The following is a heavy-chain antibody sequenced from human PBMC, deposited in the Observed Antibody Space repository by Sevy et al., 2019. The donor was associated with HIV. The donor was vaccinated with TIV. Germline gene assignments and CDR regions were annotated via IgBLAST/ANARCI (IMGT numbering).Heavy chain of an antibody. D-gene: IGHD6-19*01. J-gene: IGHJ4*02. CDR2: MNPNSGNT. Sequence: ASVKVSCKASGYTFTSYDFNWVRQATGQGLEWMGWMNPNSGNTGYAQKFQGRVTMTRNTSISTAYMELRSLRSEDTAMYYCARAGSGWYDHYFDPWGQGTRVTVSS. V-gene: IGHV1-8*01. CDR1: GYTFTSYD. CDR3: ARAGSGWYDHYFDP.